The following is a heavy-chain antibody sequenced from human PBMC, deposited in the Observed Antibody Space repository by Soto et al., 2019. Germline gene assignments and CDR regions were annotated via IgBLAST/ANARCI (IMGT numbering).Heavy chain of an antibody. D-gene: IGHD3-22*01. J-gene: IGHJ5*02. CDR3: ARDRLMGYDSSGFYS. CDR1: GYSFRSYG. V-gene: IGHV1-18*01. CDR2: INPYNGNR. Sequence: QVQLVQSGGELRKPGASVKVSCEASGYSFRSYGINWVRQAPGQGLEWMGWINPYNGNRNYAQKFEDRITMTTDTSTNTVYMELRSLRSDDTAVYYCARDRLMGYDSSGFYSWGQGTLVIVSS.